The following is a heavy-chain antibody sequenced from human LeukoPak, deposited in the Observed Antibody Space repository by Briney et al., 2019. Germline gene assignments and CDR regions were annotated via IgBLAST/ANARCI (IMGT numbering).Heavy chain of an antibody. D-gene: IGHD3-10*01. CDR1: GYSFADYW. J-gene: IGHJ6*02. Sequence: GESLKISCKASGYSFADYWIGWVRQMPGKGLEWMGIIYPGDSDTRYSPSFQGQVTISADKSISTAYLQWSSLKASDTAIYYCARADQLRWFGDPRRPYYYGSDVWGQGTTVTVSS. CDR2: IYPGDSDT. CDR3: ARADQLRWFGDPRRPYYYGSDV. V-gene: IGHV5-51*01.